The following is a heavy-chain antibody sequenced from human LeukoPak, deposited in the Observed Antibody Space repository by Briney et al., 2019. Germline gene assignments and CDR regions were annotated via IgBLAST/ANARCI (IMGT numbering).Heavy chain of an antibody. CDR2: ISAYNGNT. CDR1: GYTLTSYG. CDR3: ARGPIIDIVVIPAAADYYHMDV. J-gene: IGHJ6*03. Sequence: GASVKVSCKASGYTLTSYGISWVRQAPGQGLEWMGWISAYNGNTRYAQKLQGRVTMTTDSSTSTAYMELRSQRSDDTAVYYCARGPIIDIVVIPAAADYYHMDVWGKGTTVTVSS. D-gene: IGHD2-2*01. V-gene: IGHV1-18*01.